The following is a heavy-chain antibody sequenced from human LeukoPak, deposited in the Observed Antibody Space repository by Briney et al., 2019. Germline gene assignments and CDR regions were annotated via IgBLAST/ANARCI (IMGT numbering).Heavy chain of an antibody. CDR1: GFXFSSYA. D-gene: IGHD3-10*01. V-gene: IGHV3-23*01. CDR3: AKGPGIGELWVDS. J-gene: IGHJ4*02. Sequence: PGGSLRLSCASSGFXFSSYAISWVRQAPGKGLEWVSSTSGSGAGTYYADSVKGRFTISRDNSKNTVYLQMNSLRAEDTAVYYCAKGPGIGELWVDSWGQGTLVTVSS. CDR2: TSGSGAGT.